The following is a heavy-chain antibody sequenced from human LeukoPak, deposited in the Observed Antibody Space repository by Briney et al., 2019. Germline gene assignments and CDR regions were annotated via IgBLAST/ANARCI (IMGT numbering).Heavy chain of an antibody. CDR3: ARSITIFGVVNPFGY. J-gene: IGHJ4*02. CDR2: IYTSGST. D-gene: IGHD3-3*01. V-gene: IGHV4-61*02. Sequence: PSETLSLTCTVSGGSISSGSYYWSRIRQPAGKGREWIGRIYTSGSTNYNPSLKSRVTISVDTSKNQFSLKLSSVTAADTAVYYCARSITIFGVVNPFGYWGQGTLVIVSS. CDR1: GGSISSGSYY.